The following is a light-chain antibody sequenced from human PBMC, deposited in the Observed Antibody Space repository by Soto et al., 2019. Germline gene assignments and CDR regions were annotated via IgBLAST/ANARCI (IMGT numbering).Light chain of an antibody. CDR1: QSVSFY. CDR2: TAS. J-gene: IGKJ1*01. V-gene: IGKV1-39*01. CDR3: QQSYSTPPT. Sequence: VQMPQSPSFLSASVGDRVTITCRASQSVSFYLNWYQQKAGNAPKLLIYTASSLQSGVPSRFSGSGSGTDFTLTISSLQPEDFATYYCQQSYSTPPTFGQGTKVDIK.